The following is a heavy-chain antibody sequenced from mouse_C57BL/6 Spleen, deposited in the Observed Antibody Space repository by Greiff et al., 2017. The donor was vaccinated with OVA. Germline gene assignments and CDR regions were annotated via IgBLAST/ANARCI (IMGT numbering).Heavy chain of an antibody. CDR2: IDPSDSYT. D-gene: IGHD1-1*01. V-gene: IGHV1-50*01. CDR1: GYTFTSYW. J-gene: IGHJ2*01. CDR3: TNYGSSPFDY. Sequence: QVQLQQPGAELVKPGASVKLSCKASGYTFTSYWMQWVKQRPGQGLEWIGEIDPSDSYTNYNQKFKGKAILTADKSSSTAYMELRSLTSEDSAVYYCTNYGSSPFDYWGQGTTLTVSS.